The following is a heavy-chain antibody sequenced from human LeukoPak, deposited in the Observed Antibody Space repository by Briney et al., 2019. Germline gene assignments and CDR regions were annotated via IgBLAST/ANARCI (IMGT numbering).Heavy chain of an antibody. D-gene: IGHD3-22*01. CDR1: GFTFSSYA. CDR3: AKVGHSYDSSGYHS. Sequence: GGSLRLSCAASGFTFSSYAMSWVRQAPGKGLEWVSAISGSGGSTYYADSVKGRFTISRDNSKNTLYLQMNSLRAQDTAVYYCAKVGHSYDSSGYHSWGQGTLVTVSS. J-gene: IGHJ4*02. V-gene: IGHV3-23*01. CDR2: ISGSGGST.